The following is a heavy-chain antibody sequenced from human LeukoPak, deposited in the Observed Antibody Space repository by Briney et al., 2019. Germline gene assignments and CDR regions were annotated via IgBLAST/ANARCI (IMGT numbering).Heavy chain of an antibody. D-gene: IGHD4-17*01. CDR3: ARGYGHFDN. CDR1: GGTFSGYY. CDR2: INHSGST. J-gene: IGHJ4*02. Sequence: SETLSLTCAVYGGTFSGYYWSWIRQPPGKGLEWIGEINHSGSTNDNPSLKSRVTISVDTSKKQFSLKLSSVTAADTAVYYCARGYGHFDNWGPGALVTVSS. V-gene: IGHV4-34*01.